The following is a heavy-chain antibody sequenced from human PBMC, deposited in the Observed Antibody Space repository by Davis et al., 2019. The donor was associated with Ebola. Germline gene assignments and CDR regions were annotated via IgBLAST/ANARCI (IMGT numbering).Heavy chain of an antibody. Sequence: GESLKISCAASGFTFRSYSMNWVRQAPGKGLEWVSHIGGRSDTIYYADSVKGRFTISRDNAKNSLYLQMNSRGGEDTAVYYCARDSRYYYGSGSSDIDYYYYYGMDVWGQGTTVTVSS. V-gene: IGHV3-48*01. J-gene: IGHJ6*02. D-gene: IGHD3-10*01. CDR3: ARDSRYYYGSGSSDIDYYYYYGMDV. CDR2: IGGRSDTI. CDR1: GFTFRSYS.